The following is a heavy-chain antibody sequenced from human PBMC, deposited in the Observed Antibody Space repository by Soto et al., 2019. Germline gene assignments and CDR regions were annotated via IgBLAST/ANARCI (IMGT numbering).Heavy chain of an antibody. Sequence: SQTLSLTCAISGDSVSSNGAAWSWARQSPSRGLEWLGRTYYKSKWNNDYALSVKSRITINPDTSKNQFSLHLHSVTPEDTAVYYCTGITWFRGMDVWGQGTPVTVSS. CDR3: TGITWFRGMDV. CDR1: GDSVSSNGAA. D-gene: IGHD3-10*01. CDR2: TYYKSKWNN. J-gene: IGHJ6*02. V-gene: IGHV6-1*01.